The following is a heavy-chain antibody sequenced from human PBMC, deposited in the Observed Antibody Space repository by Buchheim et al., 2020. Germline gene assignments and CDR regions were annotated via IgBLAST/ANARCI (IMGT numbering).Heavy chain of an antibody. D-gene: IGHD1-26*01. CDR2: ISSSSGTI. Sequence: EVQLVESGGDLVQPGGSLRLSCAVSGFIFSSYSMNWVRQAPGKGLEWVSYISSSSGTIYYADSVKGRFTISRDNAQNSLYLQMNSLRVEDTAVYYCARAATGSRRGDYWGQGTL. J-gene: IGHJ4*02. CDR1: GFIFSSYS. CDR3: ARAATGSRRGDY. V-gene: IGHV3-48*04.